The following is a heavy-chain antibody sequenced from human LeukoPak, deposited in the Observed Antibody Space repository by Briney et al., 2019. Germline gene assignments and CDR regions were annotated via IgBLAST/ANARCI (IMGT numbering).Heavy chain of an antibody. CDR1: VFTFSSFS. Sequence: PGGSLRLSCAASVFTFSSFSMTWVRQAPGKGLEWVSGFDGNGPNTYYADSVKGRWTISRDNSRNTLYLEMNSLRPEDTAIYYCAKPRTTGLGWAQFDYWGQGSLVTVSS. V-gene: IGHV3-23*01. CDR3: AKPRTTGLGWAQFDY. J-gene: IGHJ4*02. D-gene: IGHD2-8*02. CDR2: FDGNGPNT.